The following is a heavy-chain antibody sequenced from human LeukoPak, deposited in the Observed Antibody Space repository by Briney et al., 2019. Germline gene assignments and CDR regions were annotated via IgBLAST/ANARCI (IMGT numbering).Heavy chain of an antibody. CDR2: ISSSGSTI. CDR3: ASAGVYDFWSGTLKGAFDP. D-gene: IGHD3-3*01. J-gene: IGHJ5*02. V-gene: IGHV3-11*04. Sequence: GGSPRLSCAASGFTFSDYYMSWIRQAPGKGLEWVSYISSSGSTIYYADSVKGRFTISRDNAKNSLYLQMNSLRAEDTAVYYCASAGVYDFWSGTLKGAFDPWGQGTLVTVSS. CDR1: GFTFSDYY.